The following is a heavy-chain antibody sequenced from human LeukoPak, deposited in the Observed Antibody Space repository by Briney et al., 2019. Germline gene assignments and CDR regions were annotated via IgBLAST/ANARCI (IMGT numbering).Heavy chain of an antibody. J-gene: IGHJ6*02. V-gene: IGHV5-51*01. CDR2: IYPDDSDT. D-gene: IGHD3-10*01. CDR1: DYSFTNYW. CDR3: ARHVHGGYYDGMDV. Sequence: GESLKISCKGSDYSFTNYWIGWVRQLPGKGLEWMGVIYPDDSDTRYSPSFRGYVTISADKSISTAYLQWSSLKASDTAMYYCARHVHGGYYDGMDVWGQGTPVTVSS.